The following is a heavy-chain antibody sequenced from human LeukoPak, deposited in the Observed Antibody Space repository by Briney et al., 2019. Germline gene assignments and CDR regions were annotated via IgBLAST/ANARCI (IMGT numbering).Heavy chain of an antibody. CDR2: IRGNAYGATT. V-gene: IGHV3-49*03. J-gene: IGHJ4*02. CDR3: ARNIYETRGDYYDY. D-gene: IGHD2-21*01. Sequence: GRSLILSCAASGFSFGDYAMSWFRQAPGKGLEWVGLIRGNAYGATTEYAASVKGRFAISRDDSTSNTYLQMYSLRTDDTAVYYCARNIYETRGDYYDYWGQGTLVTVSS. CDR1: GFSFGDYA.